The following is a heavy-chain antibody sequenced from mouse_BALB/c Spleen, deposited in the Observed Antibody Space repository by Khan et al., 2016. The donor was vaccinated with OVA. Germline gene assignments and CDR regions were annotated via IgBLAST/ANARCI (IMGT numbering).Heavy chain of an antibody. CDR2: INPTNGGT. CDR3: TRSGYAYPIAN. Sequence: VQLQESGAELVKPGASVKLSCKASGDTFSSYYMYWVKQRPGQGLEWIGGINPTNGGTNFNEKFKTKATLTVDKSSSTAYMQLSSLTSEDSAVYYCTRSGYAYPIANWSQATLVTVSA. D-gene: IGHD2-10*02. J-gene: IGHJ3*01. CDR1: GDTFSSYY. V-gene: IGHV1S81*02.